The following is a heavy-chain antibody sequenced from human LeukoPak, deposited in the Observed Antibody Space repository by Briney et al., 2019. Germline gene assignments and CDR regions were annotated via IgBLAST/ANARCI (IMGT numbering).Heavy chain of an antibody. CDR1: GFTSSDYT. CDR2: ISVSDDST. J-gene: IGHJ4*02. Sequence: GGTLRLSCAASGFTSSDYTMNWVRQSPQKGLEWVSGISVSDDSTYYADSVKGRFTISRDKSNNVLHLQMNSLRAEDTAVYYCARDRYCVSTNCPYDCWGQGTPVTDSS. CDR3: ARDRYCVSTNCPYDC. V-gene: IGHV3-23*01. D-gene: IGHD2-2*01.